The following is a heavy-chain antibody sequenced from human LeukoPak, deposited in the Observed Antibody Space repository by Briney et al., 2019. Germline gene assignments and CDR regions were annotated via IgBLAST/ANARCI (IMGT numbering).Heavy chain of an antibody. J-gene: IGHJ4*02. Sequence: ASVKVSCKASGYTFTGYYMHWVRQAPGQGLEWMGWINPNSGSTNYAQKFQCRVTMTRYTSISTAFMDLSRLRSDDTAVYYCARRGNYGDYFDYWGQGTLVTVSS. D-gene: IGHD4-17*01. CDR2: INPNSGST. V-gene: IGHV1-2*02. CDR3: ARRGNYGDYFDY. CDR1: GYTFTGYY.